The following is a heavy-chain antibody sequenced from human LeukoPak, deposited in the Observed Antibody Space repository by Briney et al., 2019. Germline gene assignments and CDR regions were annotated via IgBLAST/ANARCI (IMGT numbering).Heavy chain of an antibody. Sequence: SQTLSLTCAISGDSVSSNSAAWNWIRQSLSRGLEWLGRTYYRSKWYNDYAVSVKSRITINPDTSKNQFSLQLNSVTPEDTAVYYCARDSGYDLMPSFDYWGQGTLVTVSS. CDR3: ARDSGYDLMPSFDY. J-gene: IGHJ4*02. V-gene: IGHV6-1*01. CDR1: GDSVSSNSAA. D-gene: IGHD5-12*01. CDR2: TYYRSKWYN.